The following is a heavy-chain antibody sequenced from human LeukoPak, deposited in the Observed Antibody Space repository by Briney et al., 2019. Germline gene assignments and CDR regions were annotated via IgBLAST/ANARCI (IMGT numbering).Heavy chain of an antibody. J-gene: IGHJ4*02. CDR2: SRNKVNSYTT. D-gene: IGHD3-10*01. CDR1: GFTCSDHE. CDR3: VAMIRGVGY. V-gene: IGHV3-72*01. Sequence: GGSLRLSCAASGFTCSDHEMDWVRQAPGKGLEWVGRSRNKVNSYTTKYAASVKGRFSTSRDDSKNSLYLQMSSLKTEDTAVYYCVAMIRGVGYWGQGTLVSVCS.